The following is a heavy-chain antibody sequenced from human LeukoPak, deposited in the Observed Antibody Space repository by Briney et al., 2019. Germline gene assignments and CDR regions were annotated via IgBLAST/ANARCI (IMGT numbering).Heavy chain of an antibody. CDR3: ATRRLFDAFDI. Sequence: EGSLRLSCAASGFTVSTIYMSWVRQAPGKGLEWVALISSGGTTSYADSVKGRFTISRDNSKDTLYLQMNSLRAEDTAVYYCATRRLFDAFDIWGQGTMVTVSS. CDR2: ISSGGTT. V-gene: IGHV3-66*01. J-gene: IGHJ3*02. D-gene: IGHD6-25*01. CDR1: GFTVSTIY.